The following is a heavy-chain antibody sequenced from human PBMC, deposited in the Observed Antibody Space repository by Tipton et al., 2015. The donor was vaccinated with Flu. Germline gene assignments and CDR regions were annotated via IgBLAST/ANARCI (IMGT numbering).Heavy chain of an antibody. D-gene: IGHD4-17*01. CDR3: ARATERGYGDYLDY. CDR1: GFTFSSYS. J-gene: IGHJ4*02. CDR2: ISSSSSYI. Sequence: AASGFTFSSYSMNWVRQAPGKGLEWVSSISSSSSYIYYADSVKGRFTISRDNAKNSLYLQMNSLRAEDTAVYYCARATERGYGDYLDYWGQGTLVTVSS. V-gene: IGHV3-21*01.